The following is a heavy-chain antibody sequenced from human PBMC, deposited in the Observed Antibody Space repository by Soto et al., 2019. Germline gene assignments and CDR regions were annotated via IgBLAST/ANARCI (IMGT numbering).Heavy chain of an antibody. Sequence: PSETLSLTCAVYGGSFSGYCWSWIRQPPGKGLEWIGEINHSGSTNYNPSLKSRVTISVDTSKNQFSLKLSSVTAADTAVYYCARGWEDYYYGMDVWGQGTTVTVSS. V-gene: IGHV4-34*01. CDR3: ARGWEDYYYGMDV. D-gene: IGHD1-26*01. CDR2: INHSGST. J-gene: IGHJ6*02. CDR1: GGSFSGYC.